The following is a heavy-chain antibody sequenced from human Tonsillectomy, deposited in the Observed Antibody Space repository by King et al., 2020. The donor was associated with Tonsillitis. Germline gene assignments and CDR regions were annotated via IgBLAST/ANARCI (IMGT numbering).Heavy chain of an antibody. V-gene: IGHV4-34*01. Sequence: VQLQQWGAGLLKPSETLSLSCAVYGGSFSDYYWSWIRQPPQKGLEWIGEINHSGSTTYNPSLKSRVTISVDTSKNQFSLRLTSETAADTAVYYCARERDDSGYDRFDSWGQGTLVTVSS. CDR2: INHSGST. CDR1: GGSFSDYY. CDR3: ARERDDSGYDRFDS. J-gene: IGHJ4*02. D-gene: IGHD5-12*01.